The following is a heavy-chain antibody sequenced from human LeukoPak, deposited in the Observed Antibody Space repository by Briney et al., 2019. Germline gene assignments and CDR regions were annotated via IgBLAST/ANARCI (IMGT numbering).Heavy chain of an antibody. Sequence: SETLSLTCTVSGGSISSSSYYWGWIRQPPGKGLEWIGSIYYSGSTYYNPSLKSRVTISVDTSKNQFSLKLSSVTAADTAVYYCARKIRFDPWGQGTLVTVSS. J-gene: IGHJ5*02. CDR2: IYYSGST. CDR1: GGSISSSSYY. V-gene: IGHV4-39*07. CDR3: ARKIRFDP.